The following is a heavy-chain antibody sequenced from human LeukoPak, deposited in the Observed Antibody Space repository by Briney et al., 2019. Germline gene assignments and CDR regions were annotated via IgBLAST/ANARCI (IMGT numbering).Heavy chain of an antibody. D-gene: IGHD6-13*01. Sequence: SQTLSLTTTGSGGSISSYYWSWIRQPAGKGLEWIGRIYTSGSTNYNPSLKSRVTMSVDTSKNQFSLKLSSVTAADTAVYYCATSGYSSSCPDYWGQGTLVTVSS. CDR2: IYTSGST. CDR1: GGSISSYY. V-gene: IGHV4-4*07. CDR3: ATSGYSSSCPDY. J-gene: IGHJ4*02.